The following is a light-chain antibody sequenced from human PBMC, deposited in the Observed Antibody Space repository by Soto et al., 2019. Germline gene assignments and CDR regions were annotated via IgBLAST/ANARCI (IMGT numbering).Light chain of an antibody. CDR2: DAS. J-gene: IGKJ2*03. CDR3: QQYSGYLMYS. V-gene: IGKV1-5*01. CDR1: QSISNW. Sequence: DIQMTQSPSTLSASVGDRVTITCWASQSISNWLAWYQQKPGKAPKVLIYDASSLESGVPSRFSGSGSGTEFTLTISSLQPDDFATYYCQQYSGYLMYSFGQGTKLEIK.